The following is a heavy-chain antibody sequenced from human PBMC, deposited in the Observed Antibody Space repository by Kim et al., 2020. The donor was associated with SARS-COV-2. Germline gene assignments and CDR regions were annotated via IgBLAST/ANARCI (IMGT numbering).Heavy chain of an antibody. CDR1: GGSISSSSYY. Sequence: SETLSLTCTVSGGSISSSSYYWGWIRQPPGKGLEWIGSIYFSGSTYYNPSLKSRVTISVDMSRNQFSLRLSSVAAADTALYYCARHPLGYDSRGYDYWG. J-gene: IGHJ4*01. V-gene: IGHV4-39*01. D-gene: IGHD3-22*01. CDR3: ARHPLGYDSRGYDY. CDR2: IYFSGST.